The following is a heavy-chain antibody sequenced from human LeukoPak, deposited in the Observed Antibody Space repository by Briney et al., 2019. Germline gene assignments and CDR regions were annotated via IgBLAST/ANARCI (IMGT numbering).Heavy chain of an antibody. V-gene: IGHV3-74*01. Sequence: PGMSLRLSCAASGFPFSSYGMHWVRQAPGKGLVWVSRINSDGSSTSYADSVKGRFTISRDNAKNTLYLQMNSLRAEDTAVYYCARDTTRGYSSGWYGVDYWGQRTLVTVSS. J-gene: IGHJ4*02. CDR3: ARDTTRGYSSGWYGVDY. CDR2: INSDGSST. D-gene: IGHD6-19*01. CDR1: GFPFSSYG.